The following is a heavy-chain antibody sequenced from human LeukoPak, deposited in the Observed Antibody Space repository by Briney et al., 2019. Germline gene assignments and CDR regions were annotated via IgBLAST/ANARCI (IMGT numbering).Heavy chain of an antibody. D-gene: IGHD3-3*01. J-gene: IGHJ4*02. CDR2: MNPNSGNT. CDR1: GYTLSSDD. V-gene: IGHV1-8*03. Sequence: GASVKVSCKASGYTLSSDDINWVRQATGQGLEWMGWMNPNSGNTGYAQKFQGRVTITRNTSISTAYMELSSLRSEDTAVYYCARAYYDFWSGYFPGQSYYFDYWGQGTLVTVSS. CDR3: ARAYYDFWSGYFPGQSYYFDY.